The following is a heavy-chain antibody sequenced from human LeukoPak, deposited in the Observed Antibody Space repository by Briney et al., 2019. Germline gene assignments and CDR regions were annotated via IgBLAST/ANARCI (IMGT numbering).Heavy chain of an antibody. Sequence: ASVKVSCKASGYTFTDYYMHWVRQAPGQGLEWMGRINPDTGGTNSAQRFQDRVTMTTHTSIRTAYRELSSLRSDDTAVYYCAREHLFSGSENYVLHNWFDPWGQGTLVTVSS. V-gene: IGHV1-2*02. CDR2: INPDTGGT. D-gene: IGHD3-10*01. CDR3: AREHLFSGSENYVLHNWFDP. CDR1: GYTFTDYY. J-gene: IGHJ5*02.